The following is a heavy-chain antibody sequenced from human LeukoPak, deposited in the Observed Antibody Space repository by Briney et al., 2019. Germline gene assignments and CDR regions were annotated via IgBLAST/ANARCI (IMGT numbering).Heavy chain of an antibody. J-gene: IGHJ4*02. Sequence: GGSLRLSCAASGFTFSSYWMHWVRQAPGKGRVWVSRINTDGSSTSYADSVKGRSTISRDNAKNTLYLQMNSLRAEDTAVYYCAREIKPAAIWGQGTLVTVSS. CDR2: INTDGSST. CDR1: GFTFSSYW. V-gene: IGHV3-74*01. CDR3: AREIKPAAI. D-gene: IGHD2-2*01.